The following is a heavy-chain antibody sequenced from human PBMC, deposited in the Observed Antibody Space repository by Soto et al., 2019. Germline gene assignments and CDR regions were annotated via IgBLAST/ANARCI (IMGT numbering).Heavy chain of an antibody. CDR3: ARDTRYCSGGRCDGIDV. D-gene: IGHD2-15*01. J-gene: IGHJ6*02. CDR1: GGSMSSGGYS. V-gene: IGHV4-30-2*01. CDR2: IYHSGST. Sequence: SETLSLTFAVSGGSMSSGGYSWSWIRQPPGKGLEWIGYIYHSGSTYYNPSLKSRVTISVDRSKNQFSLKLSSVTAADTDVYYCARDTRYCSGGRCDGIDVWGQGTTVTVSS.